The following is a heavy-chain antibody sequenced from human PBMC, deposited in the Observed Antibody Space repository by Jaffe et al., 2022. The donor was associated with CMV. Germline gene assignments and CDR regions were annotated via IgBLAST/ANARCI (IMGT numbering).Heavy chain of an antibody. J-gene: IGHJ5*02. CDR2: INHSGST. D-gene: IGHD2-8*01. Sequence: QVQLQQWGAGLLKPSETLSLTCAVYGGSFSGYYWSWIRQPPGKGLEWIGEINHSGSTNYNPSLKSRVTISVDTSKNQFSLKLSSVTAADTAVYYCARSPIVLMVYAIPNWFDPWGQGTLVTVSS. CDR1: GGSFSGYY. CDR3: ARSPIVLMVYAIPNWFDP. V-gene: IGHV4-34*01.